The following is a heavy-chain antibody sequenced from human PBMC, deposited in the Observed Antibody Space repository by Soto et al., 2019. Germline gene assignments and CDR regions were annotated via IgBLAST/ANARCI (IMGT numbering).Heavy chain of an antibody. CDR2: ISGSSVGT. CDR1: GFTFSSFA. Sequence: GGSLRLSCAASGFTFSSFAMHWVRQAPGKGLEWVSAISGSSVGTYYADSVQGRFTISRDNAKNTLYLQMNSLRDEDTAVYYCARGIVATYSSVWSNWFDPWGQGTLVTVSS. V-gene: IGHV3-23*01. CDR3: ARGIVATYSSVWSNWFDP. J-gene: IGHJ5*02. D-gene: IGHD5-12*01.